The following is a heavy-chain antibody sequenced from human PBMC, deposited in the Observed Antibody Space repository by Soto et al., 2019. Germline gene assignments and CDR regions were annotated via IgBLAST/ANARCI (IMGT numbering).Heavy chain of an antibody. CDR3: ARGVWYCSVGSCSGWLDP. D-gene: IGHD2-15*01. J-gene: IGHJ5*02. Sequence: QVPLVQSGTEVKKPGSSVKVSCKLSGGSFSSHAISWVRQAPGQGLEWMGGIIPLFDIANYAQKFQGRLTITADESTTAAHMELSSLRSDDTAVYYCARGVWYCSVGSCSGWLDPWGQGTVVTVSS. V-gene: IGHV1-69*01. CDR2: IIPLFDIA. CDR1: GGSFSSHA.